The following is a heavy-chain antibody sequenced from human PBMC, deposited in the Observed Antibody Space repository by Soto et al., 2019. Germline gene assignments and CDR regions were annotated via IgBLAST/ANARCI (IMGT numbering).Heavy chain of an antibody. CDR3: ARVDRYCSGGSCYGDY. Sequence: EVQLVESGGGLVKPGGSLRHSCAASGFTFSSYSMNWVRQAPGKGLEWVSSISSSSSYIYYADSVKGRFTISRDNAKNSLYLQMNSLRAEDTAVYYCARVDRYCSGGSCYGDYWGQGTLVTVSS. D-gene: IGHD2-15*01. J-gene: IGHJ4*02. V-gene: IGHV3-21*01. CDR2: ISSSSSYI. CDR1: GFTFSSYS.